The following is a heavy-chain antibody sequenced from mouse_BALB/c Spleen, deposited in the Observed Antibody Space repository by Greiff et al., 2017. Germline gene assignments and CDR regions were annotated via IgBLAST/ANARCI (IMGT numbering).Heavy chain of an antibody. CDR3: ARDLGGNYAWFAY. D-gene: IGHD2-1*01. CDR2: ISDGGSYT. V-gene: IGHV5-4*02. J-gene: IGHJ3*01. CDR1: GFTFSDYY. Sequence: EVMLVESGGGLVKPGGSLKLSCAASGFTFSDYYMYWVRQTPEKRLEWVATISDGGSYTYYPDSVKGRFTISRDNAKNNLYLQMSSLKSEDTAMYYCARDLGGNYAWFAYWGQGTLVTVSA.